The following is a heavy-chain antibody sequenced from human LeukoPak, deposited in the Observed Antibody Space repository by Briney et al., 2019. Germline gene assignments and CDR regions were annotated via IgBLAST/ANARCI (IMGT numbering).Heavy chain of an antibody. V-gene: IGHV3-48*02. CDR2: ISSSGNTK. CDR3: ARDLTSVPTR. CDR1: GFTFSSDS. Sequence: GGSLRLSCAGSGFTFSSDSMNWVRQASGKGLEWVSYISSSGNTKHYVDSVKGRFTISRDNAKNSVYLQMNSLRNEDTAVYYCARDLTSVPTRWGQGTLVTVSS. J-gene: IGHJ4*02. D-gene: IGHD4-17*01.